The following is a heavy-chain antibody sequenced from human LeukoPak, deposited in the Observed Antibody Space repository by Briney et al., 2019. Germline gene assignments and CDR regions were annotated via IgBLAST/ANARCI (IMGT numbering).Heavy chain of an antibody. V-gene: IGHV1-24*01. CDR2: FDPEDGET. D-gene: IGHD3-10*01. CDR1: GYTLTELS. CDR3: ATGLRGVINDAFDI. Sequence: ASVKVSCKVSGYTLTELSMHWVRQAPGKGLEWMGGFDPEDGETIYAQKFQGRVTMTEDTSTDTAYMELSSLRSEDTAVYYCATGLRGVINDAFDIWGQGTMVTVSS. J-gene: IGHJ3*02.